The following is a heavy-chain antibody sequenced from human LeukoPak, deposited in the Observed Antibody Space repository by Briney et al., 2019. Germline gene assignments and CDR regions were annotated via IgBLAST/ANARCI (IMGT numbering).Heavy chain of an antibody. V-gene: IGHV3-30*03. D-gene: IGHD1-26*01. J-gene: IGHJ4*02. CDR1: GFTFSSYG. CDR3: ARGGRAQRGRWELRLLGY. CDR2: ISYDGSNK. Sequence: GGSLRLSCAASGFTFSSYGMHWVRQAPGKGLEWVAVISYDGSNKYYADSVKGRFTISRDNSKNTLYLQMNSLRAEDTAVYYCARGGRAQRGRWELRLLGYWGQGTLVTVSS.